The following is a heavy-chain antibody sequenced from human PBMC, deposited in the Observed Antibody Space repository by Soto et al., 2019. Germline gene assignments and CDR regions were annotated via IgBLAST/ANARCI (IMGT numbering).Heavy chain of an antibody. V-gene: IGHV1-3*01. CDR1: GYIFTNYA. CDR3: ARGGTPIYY. CDR2: INACNGKT. Sequence: ASVKVSCKASGYIFTNYAIHWVRQAPGQRLEWMGWINACNGKTKYSQKFQGRVTITTDTSTSIAYMEVSGLRSEDTAVYYCARGGTPIYYRGQGTLVTVSS. D-gene: IGHD3-16*01. J-gene: IGHJ4*02.